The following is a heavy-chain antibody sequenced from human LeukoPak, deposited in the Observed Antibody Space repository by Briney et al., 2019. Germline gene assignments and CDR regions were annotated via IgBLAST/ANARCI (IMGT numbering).Heavy chain of an antibody. CDR3: TTVGYSGYDYTLFDY. CDR2: IKSKTDGGTT. J-gene: IGHJ4*02. D-gene: IGHD5-12*01. V-gene: IGHV3-15*01. Sequence: PGGSLRLSCAASGFTFSNAWMSWVRQAPGKGLEWVGRIKSKTDGGTTDYAAPVKGRFTISRDDSKSTLYLQMNSLKTEDTAVYYCTTVGYSGYDYTLFDYWGQGTLVTVSS. CDR1: GFTFSNAW.